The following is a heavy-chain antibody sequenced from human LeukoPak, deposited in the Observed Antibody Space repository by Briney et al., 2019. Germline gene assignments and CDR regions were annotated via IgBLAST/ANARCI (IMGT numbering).Heavy chain of an antibody. Sequence: GESLKISCKGSGYRFTSYWIGWVRQMPGKGLEWMGIIYPGDSDTRYSPSFQGQVTISADKSISTAYLQWSSLKASDTAMYYCERTEYCTRGVCFGGVEFDPWGQGTLVTVSS. CDR1: GYRFTSYW. D-gene: IGHD2-8*01. CDR2: IYPGDSDT. CDR3: ERTEYCTRGVCFGGVEFDP. J-gene: IGHJ5*02. V-gene: IGHV5-51*01.